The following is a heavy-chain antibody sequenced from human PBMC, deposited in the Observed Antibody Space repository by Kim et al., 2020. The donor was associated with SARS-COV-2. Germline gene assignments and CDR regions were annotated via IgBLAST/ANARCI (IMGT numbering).Heavy chain of an antibody. V-gene: IGHV3-9*01. J-gene: IGHJ6*02. Sequence: IDYADSVKGRFITSRDNARNSLYLQMNCLRPEDKALYYCTRDVLAGGADVWGQGTAVIVSS. CDR2: I. D-gene: IGHD2-21*01. CDR3: TRDVLAGGADV.